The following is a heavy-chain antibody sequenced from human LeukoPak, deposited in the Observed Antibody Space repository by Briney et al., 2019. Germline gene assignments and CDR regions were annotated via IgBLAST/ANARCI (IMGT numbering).Heavy chain of an antibody. D-gene: IGHD3-16*01. V-gene: IGHV1-24*01. Sequence: ASVKVSCKVSGYTLTELSMHWVRQAPGKGLEWMGGFDPEDGETIYAQKFQGRVTMTEDTSTDTAYMELSSLRSEDTAVYYCARDLGGSTAPRYYFDYWGQGTLVTVSS. J-gene: IGHJ4*02. CDR1: GYTLTELS. CDR3: ARDLGGSTAPRYYFDY. CDR2: FDPEDGET.